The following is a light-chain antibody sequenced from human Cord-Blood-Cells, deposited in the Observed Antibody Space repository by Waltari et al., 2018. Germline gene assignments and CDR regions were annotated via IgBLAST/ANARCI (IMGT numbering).Light chain of an antibody. CDR3: QAWDSSTAV. J-gene: IGLJ2*01. Sequence: SYELTQPPSVSVSPGQTASITCSGDKLGDKYACWYQQKPGQSPVLVIYQDSKRPSGIRVRFSGASSANTSTLTISGTQAMDEADYYCQAWDSSTAVFGGGTKLTVL. CDR2: QDS. V-gene: IGLV3-1*01. CDR1: KLGDKY.